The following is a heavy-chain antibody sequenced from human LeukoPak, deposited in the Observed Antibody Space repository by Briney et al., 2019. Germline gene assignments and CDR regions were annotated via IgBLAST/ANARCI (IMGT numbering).Heavy chain of an antibody. J-gene: IGHJ5*02. Sequence: ASVKVSCKASRYTFSSYAIHWVRQAPGQRLEWMGCTKVGNGKTKYSQEFQGRVTITRDTSANTAYMELSSLRSEDMAVYYCAREDGDGYNSPDYNWFDPWGQGTLVTVSS. CDR1: RYTFSSYA. V-gene: IGHV1-3*02. D-gene: IGHD5-24*01. CDR2: TKVGNGKT. CDR3: AREDGDGYNSPDYNWFDP.